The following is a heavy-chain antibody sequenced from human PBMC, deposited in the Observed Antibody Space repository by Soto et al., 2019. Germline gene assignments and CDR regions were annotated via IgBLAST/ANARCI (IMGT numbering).Heavy chain of an antibody. J-gene: IGHJ4*02. CDR1: GYTFTSYG. CDR2: ISAYNGNT. Sequence: ASVKVSCKASGYTFTSYGISWVRQAPGQGLEWMGWISAYNGNTNYAQKLQGRVTMTTDTSTSTAYMELRSLRSDDTAVYYCARDNPHSSGHSRPFDYWGQGTLVTVSS. D-gene: IGHD3-22*01. V-gene: IGHV1-18*01. CDR3: ARDNPHSSGHSRPFDY.